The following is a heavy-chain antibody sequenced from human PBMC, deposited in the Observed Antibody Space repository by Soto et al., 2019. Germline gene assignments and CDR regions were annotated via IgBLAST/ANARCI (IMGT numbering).Heavy chain of an antibody. CDR2: IYHSGIT. Sequence: SETLSLTCAVSGGSISSGGYSWSWIRQPPGKGLEWIGYIYHSGITYYNPSLKSRVTISVDRSKNQFSLKLSSVTAADTAVYYCAREYSSSWYGAFDIWGQGTMVTV. D-gene: IGHD6-13*01. CDR3: AREYSSSWYGAFDI. J-gene: IGHJ3*02. CDR1: GGSISSGGYS. V-gene: IGHV4-30-2*01.